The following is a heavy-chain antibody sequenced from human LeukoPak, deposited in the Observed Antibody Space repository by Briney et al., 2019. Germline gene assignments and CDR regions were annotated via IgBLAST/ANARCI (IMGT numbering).Heavy chain of an antibody. CDR1: GGSFSGYY. CDR3: ARGQTIVGATGDF. D-gene: IGHD1-26*01. V-gene: IGHV4-34*01. Sequence: SETLSLTCAVYGGSFSGYYWSWIRQPPAKGLEWIGEINYSESTNYNPSLKSRVTVSVDTSKNQFSLKLSSVTAADTAVYYCARGQTIVGATGDFWGQGTLVTVSS. CDR2: INYSEST. J-gene: IGHJ4*02.